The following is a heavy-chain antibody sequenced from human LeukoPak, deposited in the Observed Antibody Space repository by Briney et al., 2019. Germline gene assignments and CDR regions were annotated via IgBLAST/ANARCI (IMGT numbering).Heavy chain of an antibody. CDR1: GYTFTAYY. D-gene: IGHD3-9*01. CDR2: INPNNGAT. CDR3: ARGIYYDILTYFDY. V-gene: IGHV1-2*02. J-gene: IGHJ4*02. Sequence: ASVKVSCKTSGYTFTAYYVHWVRQAPGQGLEWMGWINPNNGATNSAQKFQGRVTMTRDTSINTAYLDLSRLRSDDTAVYYCARGIYYDILTYFDYWGQGALVTVSS.